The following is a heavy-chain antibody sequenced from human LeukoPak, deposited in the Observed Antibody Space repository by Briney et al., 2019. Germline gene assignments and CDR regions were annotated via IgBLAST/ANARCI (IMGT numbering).Heavy chain of an antibody. J-gene: IGHJ6*03. CDR1: GGSISSSSYY. CDR2: IYYSGST. D-gene: IGHD5-18*01. CDR3: ARGGYSPYYYYYYMDV. V-gene: IGHV4-39*07. Sequence: SETLSLTCTVSGGSISSSSYYWGWIRQPPGKGLEWIGSIYYSGSTYYNPSLKSRVTISVDTSKNQFSLKLSSVTAADTAVYYCARGGYSPYYYYYYMDVWGKGTTVTVSS.